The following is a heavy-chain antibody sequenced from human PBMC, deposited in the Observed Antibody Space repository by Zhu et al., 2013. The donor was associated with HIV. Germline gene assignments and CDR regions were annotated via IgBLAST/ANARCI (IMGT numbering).Heavy chain of an antibody. CDR2: INPNSGGT. J-gene: IGHJ3*02. V-gene: IGHV1-2*02. Sequence: QVQLVQSRAEVKKPGASVKVSCKASGYTFTGYYMHWVRQAPGQGLEWMGWINPNSGGTNYAQKFQGRVTMTRDTSISTAYMELSRLRSDDTAVYYCARDRAIAVAWAQESAFDIWGQGTMVTVSS. D-gene: IGHD6-19*01. CDR1: GYTFTGYY. CDR3: ARDRAIAVAWAQESAFDI.